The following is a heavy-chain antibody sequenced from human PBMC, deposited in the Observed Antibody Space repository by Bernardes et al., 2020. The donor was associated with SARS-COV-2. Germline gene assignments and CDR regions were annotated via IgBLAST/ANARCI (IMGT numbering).Heavy chain of an antibody. J-gene: IGHJ6*02. CDR3: ARDPATHYDFWSGYYSLYYYGMDV. Sequence: GGSLRLSCAASGFTSCSFWMSLVRLAPGKWLEWVANLKQVGSEKDYVDSVKGRFTISRANAEHSLYLQMNSLRAEDKAVYYCARDPATHYDFWSGYYSLYYYGMDVWGQGTTVTVSS. CDR1: GFTSCSFW. D-gene: IGHD3-3*01. CDR2: LKQVGSEK. V-gene: IGHV3-7*01.